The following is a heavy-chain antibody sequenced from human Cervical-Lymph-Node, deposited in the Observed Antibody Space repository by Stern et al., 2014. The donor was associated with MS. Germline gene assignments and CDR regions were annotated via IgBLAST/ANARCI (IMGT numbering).Heavy chain of an antibody. Sequence: VQLQESGPGLVKPSETLSLTCSVSGGSIRSYYWSWIRQHPGQGLERIGDIYYSGSTNYSPYLKSRVTIPVDTSKNQFSLKLSPVTAADTAVYYCARATDILTGHYPYYFDYWGQGTLVTVSS. CDR1: GGSIRSYY. V-gene: IGHV4-59*01. J-gene: IGHJ4*02. CDR3: ARATDILTGHYPYYFDY. D-gene: IGHD3-9*01. CDR2: IYYSGST.